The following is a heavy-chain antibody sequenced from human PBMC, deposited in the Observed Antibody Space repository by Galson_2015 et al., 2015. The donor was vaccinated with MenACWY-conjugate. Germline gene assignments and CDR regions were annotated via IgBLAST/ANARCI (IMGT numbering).Heavy chain of an antibody. V-gene: IGHV5-51*03. CDR2: TYAGDSET. J-gene: IGHJ4*02. CDR3: ARRMATIPSFDF. D-gene: IGHD5-12*01. CDR1: GYSFSNYW. Sequence: QSGAEVKKPGESLRISCKGSGYSFSNYWIAWVRQVPGKGLEWMGITYAGDSETRYSPSFRGQVTISTDKSISTAYLEWSSLKASDTAMYYCARRMATIPSFDFWGQGTLVTVSS.